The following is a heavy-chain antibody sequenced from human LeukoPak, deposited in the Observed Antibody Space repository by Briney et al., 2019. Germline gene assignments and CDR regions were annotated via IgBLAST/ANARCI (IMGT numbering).Heavy chain of an antibody. V-gene: IGHV4-61*02. Sequence: SQTLSLTCTVSGGSISSGSYYWSWIRQPAGKGLEWIGRIYTSGSTNYNPSLKSRVTMSVDTSKNQFSLKLSSVTAADTAVYYCARAYDYGDRGYYYYYYMDVWGKGTTVTISS. CDR2: IYTSGST. CDR3: ARAYDYGDRGYYYYYYMDV. J-gene: IGHJ6*03. D-gene: IGHD4-17*01. CDR1: GGSISSGSYY.